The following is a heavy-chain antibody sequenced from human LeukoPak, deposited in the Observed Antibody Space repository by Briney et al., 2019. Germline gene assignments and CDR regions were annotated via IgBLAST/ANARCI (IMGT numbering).Heavy chain of an antibody. CDR2: ISGSGGST. CDR3: ATGVGLLTGYYGTPEYFQD. V-gene: IGHV3-23*01. CDR1: GFTFSSYA. J-gene: IGHJ1*01. Sequence: GGSLRLSCAASGFTFSSYAMSWVRQAPGKGLEWVSAISGSGGSTYYADSVKGRFTISRDNSKNTLYLQMNSLRAEDTAVYYCATGVGLLTGYYGTPEYFQDWGQGTLVTVSS. D-gene: IGHD3-9*01.